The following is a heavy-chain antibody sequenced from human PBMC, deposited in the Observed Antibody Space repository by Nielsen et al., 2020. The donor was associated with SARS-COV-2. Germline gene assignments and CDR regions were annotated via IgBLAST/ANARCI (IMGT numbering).Heavy chain of an antibody. CDR3: TKGAQLGDF. CDR1: GFSINKFG. V-gene: IGHV3-30*18. J-gene: IGHJ4*02. Sequence: GESLKISCEASGFSINKFGMHWVRQAPGKGLDWMTFISYDGSVKYYATSVKGRFTISTDMSKNTLYLQMNSLRPEDTAIYYCTKGAQLGDFWGQGTLVTVSS. CDR2: ISYDGSVK. D-gene: IGHD6-13*01.